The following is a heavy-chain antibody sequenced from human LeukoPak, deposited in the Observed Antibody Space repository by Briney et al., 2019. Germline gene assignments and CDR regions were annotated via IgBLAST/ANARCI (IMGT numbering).Heavy chain of an antibody. V-gene: IGHV4-39*01. CDR1: GGSISSSSYY. Sequence: SETLSLTCTVSGGSISSSSYYWGWIRQPPGKGLERIGSIYYSGSTYYNPSLKSRVTISVDTSKNQFSLKLSSVTAADTAVYYCARHGTSRYYYYYYGMDVWGQGTTVTVSS. CDR2: IYYSGST. CDR3: ARHGTSRYYYYYYGMDV. D-gene: IGHD1-14*01. J-gene: IGHJ6*02.